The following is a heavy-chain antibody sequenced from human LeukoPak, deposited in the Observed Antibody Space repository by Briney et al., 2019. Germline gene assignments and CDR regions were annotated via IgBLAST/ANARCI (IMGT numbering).Heavy chain of an antibody. Sequence: KPSETLSLTCAVSGYSITSGYYWGWIRQPPGKGLEWTGNYYHSGYTYYNPSLKSRVTISVDTSTNQFSLKLSSVTAADTAVYYCARLGDYSNYQGSDFDYWGQGTLVTVSS. CDR3: ARLGDYSNYQGSDFDY. V-gene: IGHV4-38-2*01. CDR2: YYHSGYT. CDR1: GYSITSGYY. J-gene: IGHJ4*02. D-gene: IGHD4-11*01.